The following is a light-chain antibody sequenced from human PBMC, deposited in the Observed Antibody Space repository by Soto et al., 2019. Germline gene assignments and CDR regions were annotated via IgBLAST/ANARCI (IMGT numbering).Light chain of an antibody. CDR1: RSNIGTNT. CDR2: SDN. Sequence: QLVLTQPPSASGTPGQRVTISCSGSRSNIGTNTVNWYQHLPGTAPQLLIYSDNQRPSGVPDRFSGSKSGTSASLAISGLQSEDEADYYCAAWDDSLNGLVVFGGGTKVTVL. CDR3: AAWDDSLNGLVV. J-gene: IGLJ2*01. V-gene: IGLV1-44*01.